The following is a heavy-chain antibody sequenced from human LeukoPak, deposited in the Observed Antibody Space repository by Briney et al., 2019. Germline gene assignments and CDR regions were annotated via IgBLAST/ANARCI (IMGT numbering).Heavy chain of an antibody. CDR2: IYTSGST. CDR1: GGSISSYY. V-gene: IGHV4-4*07. D-gene: IGHD3-22*01. Sequence: PSETLSPTCTVSGGSISSYYWSWIRQPAGKGLEWIGRIYTSGSTNYNPSLKSRVTMSVDTSKNQFSLKLSSVTAADTAVYYCARDFPYDSSGYYSSDAFDIWGQGTMVTVSS. J-gene: IGHJ3*02. CDR3: ARDFPYDSSGYYSSDAFDI.